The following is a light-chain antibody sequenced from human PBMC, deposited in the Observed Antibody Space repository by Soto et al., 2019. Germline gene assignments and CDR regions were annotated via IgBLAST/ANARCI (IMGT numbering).Light chain of an antibody. Sequence: EIVMTQSPATLSVSPGERATLSCMASQSVSSYLAWYQQKPGQAPRLLIYDASNRATGIPARFSGSGSGTDFTLTISSLEPEDFAVYYCQQRSNWITFGQGTRLEIK. V-gene: IGKV3-11*01. CDR2: DAS. CDR1: QSVSSY. J-gene: IGKJ5*01. CDR3: QQRSNWIT.